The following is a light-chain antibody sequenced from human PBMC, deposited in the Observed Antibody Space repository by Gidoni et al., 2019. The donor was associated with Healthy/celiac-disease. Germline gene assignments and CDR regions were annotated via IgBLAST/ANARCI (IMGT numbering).Light chain of an antibody. V-gene: IGKV3-15*01. Sequence: EIVMTQSPATLSVSPGERATLTCRASQSVSSNLAWYQQKPGQAPRLLIYGASTRATGIPARFSGSGSGTEFTLTISSLQSEDFAVYYCQQYNNWPGFGQXTKVEIK. CDR3: QQYNNWPG. CDR2: GAS. J-gene: IGKJ1*01. CDR1: QSVSSN.